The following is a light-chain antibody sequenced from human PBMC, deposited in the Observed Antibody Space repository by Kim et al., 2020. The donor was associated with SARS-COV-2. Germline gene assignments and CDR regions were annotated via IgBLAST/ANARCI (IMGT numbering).Light chain of an antibody. Sequence: PGGPVTLPCASSTGAVTSGHYANWFQQKPGQPPTSLIHSTSTKHSWTPARFSGSLLGDKAVLTLSGALPEDEAEYYCLLYYSGVQVFGGGTKLTVL. J-gene: IGLJ3*02. CDR2: STS. CDR1: TGAVTSGHY. V-gene: IGLV7-43*01. CDR3: LLYYSGVQV.